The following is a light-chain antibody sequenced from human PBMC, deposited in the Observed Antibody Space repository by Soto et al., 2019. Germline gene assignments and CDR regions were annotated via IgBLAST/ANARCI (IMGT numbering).Light chain of an antibody. Sequence: QPASVSGSPGQSITISCTGTSSDVGSYNLVSWYQQHPGKAPKLIIYEGDKRPSGVPNRVSGSKSGNTASLTISGLQAEDEADYYCCSYAGSSVLIFGGGTQLTVL. V-gene: IGLV2-23*01. CDR1: SSDVGSYNL. CDR2: EGD. CDR3: CSYAGSSVLI. J-gene: IGLJ2*01.